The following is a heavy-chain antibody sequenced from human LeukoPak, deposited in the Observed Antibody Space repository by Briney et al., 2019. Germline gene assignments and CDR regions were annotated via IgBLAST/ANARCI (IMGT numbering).Heavy chain of an antibody. J-gene: IGHJ4*02. CDR3: ARAPTTVRFDY. D-gene: IGHD4-17*01. CDR2: ISSSSSTI. Sequence: GGSLRLSCAASGFTFSSYAMSWVRQAPGKGLEWVSAISSSSSTIYYADSVKGRFTISRDNAKNSLYLQMNSLRAEDTAVYYCARAPTTVRFDYWGQGILVTVSS. CDR1: GFTFSSYA. V-gene: IGHV3-48*04.